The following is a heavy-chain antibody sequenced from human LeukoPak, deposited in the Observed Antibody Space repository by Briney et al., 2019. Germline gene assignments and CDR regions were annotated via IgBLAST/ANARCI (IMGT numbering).Heavy chain of an antibody. Sequence: GASVKVSCKVSGYTLTELSMHWVRQAPGKGLEWMGWINPNSGGTNYAQKFQGRVTMTRDTSISTAYMELSRLRSDDTAVYYCARDARELEGFTMVRGVPPFDYWGQGTLVTVSS. CDR2: INPNSGGT. J-gene: IGHJ4*02. D-gene: IGHD3-10*01. CDR1: GYTLTELS. CDR3: ARDARELEGFTMVRGVPPFDY. V-gene: IGHV1-2*02.